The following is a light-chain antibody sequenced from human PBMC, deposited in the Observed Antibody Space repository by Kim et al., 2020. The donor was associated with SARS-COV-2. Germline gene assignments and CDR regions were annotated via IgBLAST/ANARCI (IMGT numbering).Light chain of an antibody. Sequence: GKTVRVYYTRSSGSIATGSVKWYQQRPGCAPTAVIYEENKRPSRVPDRFSGSIDTSSDSASLTISGLKTEDEADYYCHSYDGNTQVFGAGTKITVL. J-gene: IGLJ1*01. V-gene: IGLV6-57*03. CDR1: SGSIATGS. CDR3: HSYDGNTQV. CDR2: EEN.